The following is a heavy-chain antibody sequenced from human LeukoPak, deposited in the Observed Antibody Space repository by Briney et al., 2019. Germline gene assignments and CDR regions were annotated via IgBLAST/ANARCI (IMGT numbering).Heavy chain of an antibody. CDR1: GYIFTSYG. D-gene: IGHD2-2*01. Sequence: ASVNVSCKASGYIFTSYGISWVRQPRGQGREWMGWISAYNWNTNYAQKLQGRVTMTTDTSTSTAYIELRSVRSDDTAVYYCARDQNGYCSSTSCPGEEWFDPWGQGTLVTVSS. CDR3: ARDQNGYCSSTSCPGEEWFDP. J-gene: IGHJ5*02. CDR2: ISAYNWNT. V-gene: IGHV1-18*01.